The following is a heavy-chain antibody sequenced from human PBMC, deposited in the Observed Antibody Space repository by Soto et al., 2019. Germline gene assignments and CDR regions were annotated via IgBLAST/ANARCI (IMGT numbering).Heavy chain of an antibody. V-gene: IGHV4-30-4*01. CDR2: IYYSGST. CDR3: ARASPVVTAV. Sequence: PSETLRLTYTVSGGSSGSGDDYWSCIRQPPGKGLEWIGYIYYSGSTYYNPSLKSRVTISVDTSKNQFSLKLSSVTAADTDVYYCARASPVVTAVWGHGTTVTV. J-gene: IGHJ6*02. CDR1: GGSSGSGDDY. D-gene: IGHD5-18*01.